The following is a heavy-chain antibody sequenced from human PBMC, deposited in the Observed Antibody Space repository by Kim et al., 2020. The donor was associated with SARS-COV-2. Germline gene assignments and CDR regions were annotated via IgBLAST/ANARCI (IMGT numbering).Heavy chain of an antibody. CDR1: GGSFSGYY. D-gene: IGHD3-9*01. V-gene: IGHV4-34*01. CDR2: INHSGST. J-gene: IGHJ6*03. Sequence: SETLSLTCAVYGGSFSGYYWSWIRQPPGKGLEWIGEINHSGSTNYNPSLKSRVTISVDTSKNQFSLKLSPVTAADTAVYYFARSNTIYHFYYYYYLMDV. CDR3: ARSNTIYHFYYYYYLMDV.